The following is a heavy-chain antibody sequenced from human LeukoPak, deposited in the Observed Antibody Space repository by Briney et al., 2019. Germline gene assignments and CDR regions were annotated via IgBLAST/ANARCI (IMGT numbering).Heavy chain of an antibody. CDR1: GFTFSSYS. J-gene: IGHJ6*03. D-gene: IGHD3-16*01. V-gene: IGHV3-21*01. CDR3: ARDTITFGGVLYYYMDV. Sequence: PGGSLRLSCAASGFTFSSYSMNWVRQAPGKGLEWVSSISSSSSYIYYADSVKGRFTISRDNAKNSLYLQMNSLRAEDTAVYYCARDTITFGGVLYYYMDVWGKGTTVTVSS. CDR2: ISSSSSYI.